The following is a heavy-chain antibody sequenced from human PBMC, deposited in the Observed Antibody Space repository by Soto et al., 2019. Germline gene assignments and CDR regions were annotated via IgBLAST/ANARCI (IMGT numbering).Heavy chain of an antibody. CDR1: VGTFSSYA. D-gene: IGHD3-22*01. Sequence: VASVKVSYKAFVGTFSSYAIRRLRQAPGQGLEWTGGIIPIFGTANYALKFQGRVTITADESKGTDYIELNSLRSEDTAVDYCARDNPPSSGYLPALGYWGQGTLVTVSS. CDR3: ARDNPPSSGYLPALGY. J-gene: IGHJ4*02. CDR2: IIPIFGTA. V-gene: IGHV1-69*13.